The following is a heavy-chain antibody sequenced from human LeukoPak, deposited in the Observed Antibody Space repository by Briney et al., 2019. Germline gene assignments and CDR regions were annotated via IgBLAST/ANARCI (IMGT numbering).Heavy chain of an antibody. D-gene: IGHD4-17*01. CDR2: IYPNSGGT. CDR3: AREHMTRVTLDY. V-gene: IGHV1-2*02. J-gene: IGHJ4*02. Sequence: ASVKVSCKASGYTFTGYYIHWVRQAPGQGLEWMGWIYPNSGGTKYAQKFQGRATMTRDTSISTAYVELSRLRSDDTAVYYCAREHMTRVTLDYWGQGTLVTVSS. CDR1: GYTFTGYY.